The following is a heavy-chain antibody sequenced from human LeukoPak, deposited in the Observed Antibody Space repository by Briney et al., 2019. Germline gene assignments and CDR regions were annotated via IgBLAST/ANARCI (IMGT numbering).Heavy chain of an antibody. CDR3: AKTIKQQLAFALFDY. V-gene: IGHV3-9*01. CDR1: GFTFDDYA. Sequence: PGRSLRLSCAASGFTFDDYAMHWVRQAPGKGLEWVSGISWNSGSIGYADSVKGRFTISRDNAKNSLYLQMNSLRAEDTALYYCAKTIKQQLAFALFDYWGQGTLVTVSS. CDR2: ISWNSGSI. D-gene: IGHD6-13*01. J-gene: IGHJ4*02.